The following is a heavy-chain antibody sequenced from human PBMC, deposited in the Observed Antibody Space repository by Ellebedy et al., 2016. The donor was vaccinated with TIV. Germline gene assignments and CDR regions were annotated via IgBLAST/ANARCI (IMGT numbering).Heavy chain of an antibody. D-gene: IGHD4-23*01. V-gene: IGHV3-7*04. CDR2: IKQDGSEM. CDR1: GFTFSKYW. CDR3: AREVVMVFSHFDS. Sequence: PRGSLRLSCEASGFTFSKYWMTWVRQAPGKGLEWVANIKQDGSEMHYVDSVEGRFTISRDNTKNSVFLQMNSLRVEDTAVYYCAREVVMVFSHFDSWGQGTLVAVSS. J-gene: IGHJ4*02.